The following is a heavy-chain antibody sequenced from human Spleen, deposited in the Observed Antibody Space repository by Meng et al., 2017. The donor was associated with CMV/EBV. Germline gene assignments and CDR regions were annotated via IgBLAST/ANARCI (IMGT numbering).Heavy chain of an antibody. CDR2: IRYDGSNK. D-gene: IGHD6-19*01. CDR1: GFTFSSYG. CDR3: AKDRKSSGWIDY. J-gene: IGHJ4*02. Sequence: QVQLVESGGGVVQPGGSLRLSCAASGFTFSSYGMHWVRQAPGKGLEWVAFIRYDGSNKYYADSVKGRFTISRDNSKNTLYLQMNSLRAEDTAVYYCAKDRKSSGWIDYWGQGTLVTASS. V-gene: IGHV3-30*02.